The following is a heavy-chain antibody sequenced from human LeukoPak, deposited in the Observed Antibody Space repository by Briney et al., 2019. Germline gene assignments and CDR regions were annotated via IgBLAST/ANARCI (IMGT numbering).Heavy chain of an antibody. V-gene: IGHV3-21*05. CDR3: ARDRYYDFWSGYYSYYYYYGMDV. D-gene: IGHD3-3*01. CDR1: GFTFSSYS. J-gene: IGHJ6*02. Sequence: GGSLRLSCAASGFTFSSYSMNWVRQAPGKGLEWISYISGSSRVIYYADSVKGRFTISRDSAKNSLYLQMNSLRAEDTAVYYCARDRYYDFWSGYYSYYYYYGMDVWGQGTTVTVSS. CDR2: ISGSSRVI.